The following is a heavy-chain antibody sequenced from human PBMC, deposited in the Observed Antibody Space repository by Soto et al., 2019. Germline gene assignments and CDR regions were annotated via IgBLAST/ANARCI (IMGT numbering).Heavy chain of an antibody. Sequence: QVQVVESGGGVVQPGRSLGLACAASGFSLSNYGMHWVRQAPGKGPEWVAAMSYGGDNKYYADSVKGRFSISKDNSKNTLYLQMNSLGAEDTAVYYCARGVHTSNYDSSGFDFWGQGTLVTVSS. CDR2: MSYGGDNK. D-gene: IGHD3-22*01. J-gene: IGHJ4*02. CDR3: ARGVHTSNYDSSGFDF. CDR1: GFSLSNYG. V-gene: IGHV3-30*03.